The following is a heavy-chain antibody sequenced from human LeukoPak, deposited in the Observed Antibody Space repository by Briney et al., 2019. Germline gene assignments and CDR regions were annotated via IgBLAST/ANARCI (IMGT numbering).Heavy chain of an antibody. CDR2: IIPIFGTA. CDR1: GGTFSSYA. V-gene: IGHV1-69*05. Sequence: SVKVSCKASGGTFSSYAISWVRQAPGQGLEWMGRIIPIFGTANYAQKFQGRVTITTDESTSTAYMELSSLRSGDTAVYYCARDPKLELRPYYFDYWGQGTLVTVSS. CDR3: ARDPKLELRPYYFDY. D-gene: IGHD1-7*01. J-gene: IGHJ4*02.